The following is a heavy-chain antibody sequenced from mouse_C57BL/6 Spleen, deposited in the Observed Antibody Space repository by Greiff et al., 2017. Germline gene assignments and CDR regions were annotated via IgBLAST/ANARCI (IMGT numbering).Heavy chain of an antibody. CDR3: ANAYGSSLAY. V-gene: IGHV5-17*01. D-gene: IGHD1-1*01. CDR2: ISSGSSTI. Sequence: EVKLVESGGGLVKPGGSLKLSCAASGFTFSDYGMHWVRQAPEKGLEWVAYISSGSSTIYYADTVKGRFTISRDNAKNTLFLQMTSLRSEDTAMYYCANAYGSSLAYWGPGTLVTVSA. J-gene: IGHJ3*01. CDR1: GFTFSDYG.